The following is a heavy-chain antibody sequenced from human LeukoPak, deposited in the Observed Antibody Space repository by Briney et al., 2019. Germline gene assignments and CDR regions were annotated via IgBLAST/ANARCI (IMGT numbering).Heavy chain of an antibody. Sequence: GGSLRLSCAASGFTFGDYAMSWVRQAPGKGLEWVGFIRSKAYGGTAEYAASVKGRFTISRDDSKSIAYLQMNSLKTEDTAVYYCTRGGKGRARNIVVVPAASVIRTRTPNDAFDIWGQGTMVTVSS. CDR3: TRGGKGRARNIVVVPAASVIRTRTPNDAFDI. CDR1: GFTFGDYA. CDR2: IRSKAYGGTA. D-gene: IGHD2-2*01. V-gene: IGHV3-49*04. J-gene: IGHJ3*02.